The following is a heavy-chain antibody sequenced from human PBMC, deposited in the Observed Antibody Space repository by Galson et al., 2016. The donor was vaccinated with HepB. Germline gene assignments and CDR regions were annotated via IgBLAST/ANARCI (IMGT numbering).Heavy chain of an antibody. Sequence: QSGAEVKKPGESLRISCKASGYTFTTYWIGWVRQKPGKGLEWMGIIHLHDSDSKYSPSFQGQVTISADKSSSTAYLQWASLKASDTAMFYCASLGLDFYYHSWRAYSEGWYFDLWGHGTLVTVSS. D-gene: IGHD3-3*01. CDR2: IHLHDSDS. CDR1: GYTFTTYW. V-gene: IGHV5-51*01. J-gene: IGHJ2*01. CDR3: ASLGLDFYYHSWRAYSEGWYFDL.